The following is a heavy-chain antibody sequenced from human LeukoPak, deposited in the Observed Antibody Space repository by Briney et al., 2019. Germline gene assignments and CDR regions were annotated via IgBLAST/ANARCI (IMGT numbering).Heavy chain of an antibody. CDR2: IHNNGDI. CDR3: ATYYEILTAYTFDY. CDR1: GGSINKNNW. V-gene: IGHV4-4*02. D-gene: IGHD3-9*01. Sequence: SGTLSLTCAVSGGSINKNNWWSWIRQSPGKGLEWIGEIHNNGDINYNPSLRSRVTMSMDNSKNQFSLRLRSVTAADTAVYYCATYYEILTAYTFDYWGQGALSPSPQ. J-gene: IGHJ4*02.